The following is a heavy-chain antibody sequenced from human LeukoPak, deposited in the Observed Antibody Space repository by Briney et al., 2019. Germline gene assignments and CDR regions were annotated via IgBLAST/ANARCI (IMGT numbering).Heavy chain of an antibody. D-gene: IGHD6-13*01. CDR2: IYDSGST. CDR1: GGSIRSSYYY. Sequence: PSETLSLTCTVSGGSIRSSYYYWGWIRQPPGKGLEWIGSIYDSGSTYYNPSLKSRVTISVDRSKNQFSLKLSSVTAADTAVYYCARAFISSSWGLFDYWGQGTLVTVSS. V-gene: IGHV4-39*07. J-gene: IGHJ4*02. CDR3: ARAFISSSWGLFDY.